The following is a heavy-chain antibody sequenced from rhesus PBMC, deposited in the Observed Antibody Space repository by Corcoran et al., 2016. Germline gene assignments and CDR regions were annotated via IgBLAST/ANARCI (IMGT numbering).Heavy chain of an antibody. V-gene: IGHV4-122*02. CDR1: GGSISSGYYY. CDR3: ASDQGIAAPRGSLDV. J-gene: IGHJ5-2*02. D-gene: IGHD6-25*01. CDR2: LPYSGST. Sequence: QVQLQESGPGLVKPSETLSFTCAVSGGSISSGYYYWSWIRQPPGKGLECVGYLPYSGSTDYNTSLKSRVTIARDTSKDQFSLMLSSVTAAARAVYYCASDQGIAAPRGSLDVWGRGVLVTVSS.